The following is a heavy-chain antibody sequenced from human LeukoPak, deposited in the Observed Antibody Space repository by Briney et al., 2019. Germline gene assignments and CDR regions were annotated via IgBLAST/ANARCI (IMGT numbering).Heavy chain of an antibody. J-gene: IGHJ4*02. V-gene: IGHV3-7*01. CDR1: GFTFKKYW. D-gene: IGHD7-27*01. CDR3: ARDAGDSSKAY. CDR2: IKEDGSET. Sequence: GGSLRLSCAASGFTFKKYWMNWVRQVPGKGLECLANIKEDGSETYYADSVKGRFTISRDNAKNSLYLQMNSLRAEDTAVYYCARDAGDSSKAYWGQGTLVTVSS.